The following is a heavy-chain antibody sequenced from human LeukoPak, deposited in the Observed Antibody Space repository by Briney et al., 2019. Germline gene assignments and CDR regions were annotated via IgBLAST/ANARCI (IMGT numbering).Heavy chain of an antibody. V-gene: IGHV3-74*01. CDR2: INSDGRST. CDR3: ARLFSDTYPRYFDL. J-gene: IGHJ2*01. Sequence: GGSLRLSCAASGFTFSIYWMHWVRQAPGEGLVWVSRINSDGRSTNYADSVKGRFTISRDNAKNTLHLQMNSLRAEDTAVYYCARLFSDTYPRYFDLWGRGTLVTVSS. D-gene: IGHD2-21*01. CDR1: GFTFSIYW.